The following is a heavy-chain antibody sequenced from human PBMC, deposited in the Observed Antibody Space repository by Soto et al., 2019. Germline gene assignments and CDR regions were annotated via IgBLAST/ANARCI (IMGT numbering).Heavy chain of an antibody. CDR2: IWYDGTNK. V-gene: IGHV3-33*01. Sequence: QVQLVESGGGVVQPGRSLRLSCATSGFTFSSYGMHWVRQGPGKGLEWVAVIWYDGTNKYYADSVNGRFTISRDDSKNTVYLQMNSLRAENTGVDYCARGPRTTVTTWGDWYFDLWGRGTLVTVSS. CDR3: ARGPRTTVTTWGDWYFDL. J-gene: IGHJ2*01. D-gene: IGHD4-17*01. CDR1: GFTFSSYG.